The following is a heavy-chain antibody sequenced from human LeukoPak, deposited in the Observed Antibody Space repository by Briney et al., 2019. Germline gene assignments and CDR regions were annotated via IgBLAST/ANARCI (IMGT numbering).Heavy chain of an antibody. V-gene: IGHV3-23*01. CDR2: ISGSGGST. CDR3: AKELGRNPFRAAARDY. Sequence: GGSLRLSCAASGFTFSSYAMSWVRQAPGKGLEWVSAISGSGGSTYYADSVKGRFTISRDNSKNTLYLQMNSLRAEDAAVYYCAKELGRNPFRAAARDYWGQGTLVTVSS. D-gene: IGHD6-6*01. CDR1: GFTFSSYA. J-gene: IGHJ4*02.